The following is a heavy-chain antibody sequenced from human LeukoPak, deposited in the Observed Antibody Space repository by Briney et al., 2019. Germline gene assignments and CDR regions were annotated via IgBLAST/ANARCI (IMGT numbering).Heavy chain of an antibody. CDR3: ARELHSPYYDILTRLNWFDP. V-gene: IGHV1-69*13. D-gene: IGHD3-9*01. CDR2: IIPIFGTA. Sequence: GASVKVPCKASGGTFSSYAISWVRQAPGQGLEWMGGIIPIFGTANYAQKFQGRVTITADESTSTAYMELSSLRSEDTAVYYCARELHSPYYDILTRLNWFDPWGQGTLVTVSS. J-gene: IGHJ5*02. CDR1: GGTFSSYA.